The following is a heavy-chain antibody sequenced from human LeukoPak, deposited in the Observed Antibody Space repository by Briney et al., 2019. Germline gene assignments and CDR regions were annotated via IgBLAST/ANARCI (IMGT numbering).Heavy chain of an antibody. CDR2: IYSGGNT. V-gene: IGHV3-53*01. Sequence: PGGSLRLSCAASGFTVSSNYMSWVRQAPGKGLEWVSVIYSGGNTYYADSVKGRFTISRDNSKNTLYLQMNSLRAEDTAVYYCARAVSSGYDPFDYWGQGTLVTVPS. D-gene: IGHD3-22*01. J-gene: IGHJ4*02. CDR3: ARAVSSGYDPFDY. CDR1: GFTVSSNY.